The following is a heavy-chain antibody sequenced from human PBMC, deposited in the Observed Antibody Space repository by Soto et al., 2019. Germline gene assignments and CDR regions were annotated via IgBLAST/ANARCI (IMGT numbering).Heavy chain of an antibody. D-gene: IGHD3-16*02. J-gene: IGHJ3*02. Sequence: QVQLVQSGAEVKKPGASVKVSCKASGYTFTSYGISWVRQAPGQGLEWMGWISAYNGNTNYAQKLQGRVTMTTDTSTSTAYMELWSLRSDDTAVYYCARELPIWGSYRSDAFDIWGQGTMVTVSS. CDR1: GYTFTSYG. V-gene: IGHV1-18*01. CDR3: ARELPIWGSYRSDAFDI. CDR2: ISAYNGNT.